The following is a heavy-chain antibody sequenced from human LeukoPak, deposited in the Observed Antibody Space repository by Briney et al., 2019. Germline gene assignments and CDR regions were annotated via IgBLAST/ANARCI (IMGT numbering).Heavy chain of an antibody. V-gene: IGHV3-9*01. D-gene: IGHD2-2*01. J-gene: IGHJ3*02. CDR2: ISWNSGSI. CDR1: GFTFDDYA. Sequence: GGSLRLSCAASGFTFDDYAMHWVRQAPGKGLEWVSGISWNSGSIGYADSVKGRFTISRDNAKNSLYLQMNSLRAEDTAVYYCATTTSLGANAFDIWGQGTMVTVSS. CDR3: ATTTSLGANAFDI.